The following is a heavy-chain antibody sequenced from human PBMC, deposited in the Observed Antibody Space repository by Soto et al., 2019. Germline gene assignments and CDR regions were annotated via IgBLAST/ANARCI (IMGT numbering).Heavy chain of an antibody. CDR2: ISGTGAST. CDR3: AKDLVVVVTPATDY. Sequence: EVQLVESGGGLVQPGGSLRLSCAASGFIFTSYAMSWVRQAPGKGLEWVSGISGTGASTYYADSVKGRFTISRDNSRNMVYLQMNSLRGEDTAIYYCAKDLVVVVTPATDYWGQGTLVAVSS. D-gene: IGHD2-15*01. V-gene: IGHV3-23*04. CDR1: GFIFTSYA. J-gene: IGHJ4*02.